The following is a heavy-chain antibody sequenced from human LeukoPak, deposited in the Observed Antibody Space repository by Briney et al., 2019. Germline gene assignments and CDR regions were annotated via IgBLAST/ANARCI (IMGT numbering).Heavy chain of an antibody. D-gene: IGHD6-13*01. CDR1: GGTFSSYA. Sequence: SVKVSCKASGGTFSSYAISWVRQAPGQGLEWMGGIIPIFGTANYAQKFQGRVTITADESTSTAYMELSSLRPEDTAVYYCARVVWQQLPREYFDYWGQGTLVTVPS. J-gene: IGHJ4*02. CDR2: IIPIFGTA. CDR3: ARVVWQQLPREYFDY. V-gene: IGHV1-69*13.